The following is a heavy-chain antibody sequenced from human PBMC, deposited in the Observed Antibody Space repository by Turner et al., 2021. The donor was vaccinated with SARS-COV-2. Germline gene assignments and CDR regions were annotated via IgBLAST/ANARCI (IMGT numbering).Heavy chain of an antibody. CDR3: ARDAGYCTSTSCYTSDYFDY. CDR1: GYTFTSYY. Sequence: QVQLVQSGAEVKKPGASVKVSCKASGYTFTSYYMHWVRQAPGQGLEWMAWINPNSGGTNYAQKFQGRVTMTRDTSISTAYMELSRLISDDTAVYYCARDAGYCTSTSCYTSDYFDYWGQGTLVTVSS. D-gene: IGHD2-2*02. CDR2: INPNSGGT. V-gene: IGHV1-2*02. J-gene: IGHJ4*02.